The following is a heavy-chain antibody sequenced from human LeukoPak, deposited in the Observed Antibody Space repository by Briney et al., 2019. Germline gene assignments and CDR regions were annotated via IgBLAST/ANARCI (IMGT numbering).Heavy chain of an antibody. V-gene: IGHV3-30-3*01. D-gene: IGHD6-19*01. Sequence: GGSLRLSCAASGFTFSSYAMHWVRQAPGKGLEWVAVISYDGSNKYYADSVKGRFTISRDNSKNTLYLQMNSLRAEDTAVYCCARSLLAVAGTLDYWGQGTLVTVSS. CDR3: ARSLLAVAGTLDY. J-gene: IGHJ4*02. CDR2: ISYDGSNK. CDR1: GFTFSSYA.